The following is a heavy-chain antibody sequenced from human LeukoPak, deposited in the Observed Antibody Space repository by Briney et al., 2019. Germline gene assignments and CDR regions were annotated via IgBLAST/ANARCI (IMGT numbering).Heavy chain of an antibody. J-gene: IGHJ4*02. D-gene: IGHD3-10*01. V-gene: IGHV3-66*01. CDR1: GLTVSSNY. CDR3: ARDYGSGSYEN. CDR2: ICSGGST. Sequence: PGGSLRLSCAASGLTVSSNYMNWVRQAQGKGLEWVSVICSGGSTYYADSVKGRFSISRDNSKNTLYLQMNSLRAEDTAVYYCARDYGSGSYENWGQGTLVTVSS.